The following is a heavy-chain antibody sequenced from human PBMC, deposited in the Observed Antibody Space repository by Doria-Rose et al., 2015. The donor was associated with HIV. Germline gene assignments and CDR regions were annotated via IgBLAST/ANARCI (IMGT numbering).Heavy chain of an antibody. Sequence: VQLVESGGGLVQPGRSLRLSCVGSGFSFESCAMHWVRLAPGKGLEWVAGISWDSGAKGNADSVEGRFTITRDNATKSVYLEMRSLRPEDTAFYYCAKAPIIAPKYYLSMNVWGKETSVTVTS. CDR3: AKAPIIAPKYYLSMNV. D-gene: IGHD3-10*01. J-gene: IGHJ6*03. CDR1: GFSFESCA. V-gene: IGHV3-9*01. CDR2: ISWDSGAK.